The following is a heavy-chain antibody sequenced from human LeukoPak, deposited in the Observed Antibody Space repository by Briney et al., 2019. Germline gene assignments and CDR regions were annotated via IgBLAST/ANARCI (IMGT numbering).Heavy chain of an antibody. V-gene: IGHV1-18*01. CDR2: ISAYNGNT. D-gene: IGHD6-19*01. CDR3: ARGLSEYSSGWYDGTYFDY. CDR1: GYTFTSYG. Sequence: ASVKVSCKASGYTFTSYGISWVRQAPGQGLEWMGWISAYNGNTNYAQKLQGRVTMTTVTSTSTAYMELRSLRSDDTAVYYCARGLSEYSSGWYDGTYFDYWGQGTLVTVSS. J-gene: IGHJ4*02.